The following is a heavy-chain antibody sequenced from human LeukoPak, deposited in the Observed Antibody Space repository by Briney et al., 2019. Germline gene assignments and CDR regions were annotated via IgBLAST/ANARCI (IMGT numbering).Heavy chain of an antibody. J-gene: IGHJ3*02. CDR3: AKELNYYDSSGYHAGAFDI. CDR1: GFTLSTYA. D-gene: IGHD3-22*01. Sequence: GGSLRLSCAASGFTLSTYAMSWVRQAPGKGLEWVSAISGSGGSTYYADSVKGRFTISRDNSKNTLYLQMNSLRAEDTAVYYCAKELNYYDSSGYHAGAFDIWGQGTMVTVSS. CDR2: ISGSGGST. V-gene: IGHV3-23*01.